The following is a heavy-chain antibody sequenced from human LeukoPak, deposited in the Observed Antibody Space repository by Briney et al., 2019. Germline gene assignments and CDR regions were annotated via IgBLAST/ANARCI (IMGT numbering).Heavy chain of an antibody. V-gene: IGHV4-59*01. CDR2: IYYSGST. D-gene: IGHD4-17*01. CDR1: GGSISSYY. J-gene: IGHJ4*02. CDR3: ARVGDYVPFFDY. Sequence: PSETLSLTCTVSGGSISSYYWSWIRQPPGKGLEWIGYIYYSGSTNYNPSLKSRVTISVDTSKNQFSLRLSSVTAADTAVYYCARVGDYVPFFDYWGQGTLVTVSS.